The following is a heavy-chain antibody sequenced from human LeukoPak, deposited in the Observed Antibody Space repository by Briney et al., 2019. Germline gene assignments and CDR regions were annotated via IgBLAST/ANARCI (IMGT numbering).Heavy chain of an antibody. CDR2: INPNSGGT. CDR3: VGYCSSTSCRKPDY. Sequence: ASVKVSCKASGYTFTGYYMHWVRQAPGQGLEWMGWINPNSGGTNYAQKFQGRVTMTRDTSISTAYMELSRLRSDDTAVYYCVGYCSSTSCRKPDYWGQGTLVTVSS. CDR1: GYTFTGYY. D-gene: IGHD2-2*01. V-gene: IGHV1-2*02. J-gene: IGHJ4*02.